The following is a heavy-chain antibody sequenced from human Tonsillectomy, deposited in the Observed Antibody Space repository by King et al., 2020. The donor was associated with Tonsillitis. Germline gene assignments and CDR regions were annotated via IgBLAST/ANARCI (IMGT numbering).Heavy chain of an antibody. D-gene: IGHD1-26*01. V-gene: IGHV1-2*02. Sequence: VQLVQSGAEVKKPGASVKVSCQASGYTFTGHFLHWVRQAPGQGLEWMGWINPNSGGTKYAQKFRGRVTMTRDTSIGTAYMKLSNLTSDDTAVYYCARPWGTWPTINWFDPWGQGTLVTVSS. CDR1: GYTFTGHF. CDR2: INPNSGGT. CDR3: ARPWGTWPTINWFDP. J-gene: IGHJ5*02.